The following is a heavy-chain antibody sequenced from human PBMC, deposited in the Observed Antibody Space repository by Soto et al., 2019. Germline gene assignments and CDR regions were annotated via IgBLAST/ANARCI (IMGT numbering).Heavy chain of an antibody. D-gene: IGHD3-10*01. V-gene: IGHV4-30-4*01. CDR3: ARVKTGYYYYGMDV. Sequence: PSETLSLTCTVSGGSISSGDYYWSWIRQPPGKGLEWIGYIYYSGSTYYNPSLKSRVTISVDTSKNQFSLKLSSVTAADTAVYYCARVKTGYYYYGMDVWGQGTTVTVSS. CDR1: GGSISSGDYY. CDR2: IYYSGST. J-gene: IGHJ6*02.